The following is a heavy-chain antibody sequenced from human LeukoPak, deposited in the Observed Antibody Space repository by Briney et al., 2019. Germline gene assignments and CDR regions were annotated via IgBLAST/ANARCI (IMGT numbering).Heavy chain of an antibody. V-gene: IGHV4-4*07. CDR3: ARGGGAVVVAATRGGSWFDP. CDR1: GGSISSYY. J-gene: IGHJ5*02. Sequence: SETLSLTCTVSGGSISSYYWSWIRQPAGKGLEWIGRIYTSGSTNYNPSLKSRVTMSVDTSKNQFSLELSSVTAADTAVYYCARGGGAVVVAATRGGSWFDPWGQGTLVTVSS. D-gene: IGHD2-15*01. CDR2: IYTSGST.